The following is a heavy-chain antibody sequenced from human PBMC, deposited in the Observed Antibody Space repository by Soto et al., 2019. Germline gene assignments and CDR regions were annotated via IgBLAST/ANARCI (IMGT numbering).Heavy chain of an antibody. J-gene: IGHJ4*02. Sequence: EVRLVQSGGGLVQRGGSLRLSCAASLFIVSDNYMSWVRQAPGKGLEWVSLIYSGGGTDYAESVKGRFTISRDNSKNTLYLQMNSLKAEDTGIYYCATRMTTAPYWGQGTVVTVSS. CDR1: LFIVSDNY. CDR2: IYSGGGT. V-gene: IGHV3-66*01. D-gene: IGHD4-17*01. CDR3: ATRMTTAPY.